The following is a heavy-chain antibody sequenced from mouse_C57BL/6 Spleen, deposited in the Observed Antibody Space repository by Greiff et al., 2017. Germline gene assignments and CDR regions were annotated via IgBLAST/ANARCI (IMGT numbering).Heavy chain of an antibody. V-gene: IGHV1-66*01. CDR2: IYPGGGNT. Sequence: VQLVESGPELVKPGASVKISCKASGYSFTSYYIHWVKQRPGQGLAWIGWIYPGGGNTKYNEKFKGKATLTADTSSSTAYMQHSSLTSEDSAVYYCAVYGSSSWFAYWGQGTLVPLSA. CDR3: AVYGSSSWFAY. CDR1: GYSFTSYY. J-gene: IGHJ3*01. D-gene: IGHD1-1*01.